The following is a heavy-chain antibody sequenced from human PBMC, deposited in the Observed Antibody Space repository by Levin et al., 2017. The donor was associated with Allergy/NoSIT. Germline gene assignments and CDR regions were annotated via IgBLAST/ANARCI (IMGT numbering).Heavy chain of an antibody. V-gene: IGHV3-48*01. CDR1: GFTFSSYS. J-gene: IGHJ4*02. CDR3: ARASLAVAGSFDY. Sequence: GGSLRLSCAASGFTFSSYSMNWVRQAPGKGLEWVSYISSSSSTIYYADSVKGRFTISRDNAKNSLYLQMNSLRAEDTAVYYCARASLAVAGSFDYWGQGTLVTVSS. CDR2: ISSSSSTI. D-gene: IGHD6-19*01.